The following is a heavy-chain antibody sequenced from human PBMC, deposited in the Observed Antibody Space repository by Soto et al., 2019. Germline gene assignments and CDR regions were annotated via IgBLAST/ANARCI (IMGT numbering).Heavy chain of an antibody. CDR2: VSLDGSNK. CDR3: ARLPGPLVAVLYIYPLDGREAMSDVDV. D-gene: IGHD6-19*01. J-gene: IGHJ6*02. CDR1: GFTFNYYP. V-gene: IGHV3-30-3*01. Sequence: QMQLVESGGGVVQPGGSLRLSCAASGFTFNYYPMHWVRQAPGKGLEWVAVVSLDGSNKYYADSVKGRFTISKDNSKNTRYLQMNSLRREDTAVYYCARLPGPLVAVLYIYPLDGREAMSDVDVWGQGTTVTVSS.